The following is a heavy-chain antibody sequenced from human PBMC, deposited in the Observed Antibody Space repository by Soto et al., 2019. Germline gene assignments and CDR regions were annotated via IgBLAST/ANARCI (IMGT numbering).Heavy chain of an antibody. Sequence: QVQLQESGPGLLKPSETLSLPCTVSGGSIRSYCWTWIRQPPGEGLEWIGCICTSGSTNYHPSLKSRVALSVDTPMSKLTLQLSSVTVADTAVYYCAGGASIVVATRRLIVFWGKGTTVTVSS. CDR1: GGSIRSYC. CDR3: AGGASIVVATRRLIVF. V-gene: IGHV4-4*08. CDR2: ICTSGST. D-gene: IGHD3-22*01. J-gene: IGHJ6*04.